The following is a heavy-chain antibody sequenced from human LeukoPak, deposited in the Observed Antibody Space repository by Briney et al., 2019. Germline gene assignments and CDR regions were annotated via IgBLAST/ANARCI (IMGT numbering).Heavy chain of an antibody. Sequence: HPGGSLRLSCAVSGITLGNYGMSWVRQAPGKGLEWVAGISDSGGRTNYADSVKGRFTISRDNPKNTLYLQMNSLRAEDTAVYFCAKRGVVIRVILVGFHKEANYFDSWGQGALVTVSS. CDR3: AKRGVVIRVILVGFHKEANYFDS. J-gene: IGHJ4*02. CDR1: GITLGNYG. CDR2: ISDSGGRT. V-gene: IGHV3-23*01. D-gene: IGHD3-22*01.